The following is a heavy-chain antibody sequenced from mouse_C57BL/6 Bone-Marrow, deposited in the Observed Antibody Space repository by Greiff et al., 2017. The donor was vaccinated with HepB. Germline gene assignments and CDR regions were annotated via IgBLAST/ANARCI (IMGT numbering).Heavy chain of an antibody. D-gene: IGHD2-4*01. CDR3: ARSGYDYDDYYAMDY. V-gene: IGHV1-64*01. CDR2: IHPNSGST. J-gene: IGHJ4*01. Sequence: QVQLKQPGAELVKPGASVKLSCKASGYTFTSYWMHWVKQRPGQGLEWIGMIHPNSGSTNYNEKFKSKATLTVDKSSSTAYMQLSSLTSEDSAVYYCARSGYDYDDYYAMDYWGQGTSVTVSS. CDR1: GYTFTSYW.